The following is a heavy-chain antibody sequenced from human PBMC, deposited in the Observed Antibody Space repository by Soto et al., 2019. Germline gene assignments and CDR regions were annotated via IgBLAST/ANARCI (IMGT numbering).Heavy chain of an antibody. D-gene: IGHD3-3*01. Sequence: SETLSLTCTVSGGSISSYYWSWIRQPPGKGLEWIGYIYYSGSTNYNPSLKSRVTISVDTSKNQFSLKLSSVTAADTAVYYCARGIQGPDFWRGSYYYYGMDVWGQGTTVTVSS. CDR1: GGSISSYY. CDR3: ARGIQGPDFWRGSYYYYGMDV. V-gene: IGHV4-59*01. J-gene: IGHJ6*02. CDR2: IYYSGST.